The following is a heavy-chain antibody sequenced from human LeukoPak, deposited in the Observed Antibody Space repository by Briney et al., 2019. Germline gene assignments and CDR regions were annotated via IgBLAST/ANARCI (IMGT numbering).Heavy chain of an antibody. D-gene: IGHD6-13*01. CDR3: ARTSSLAAAIYYYMDV. CDR1: GGSISSHY. J-gene: IGHJ6*03. Sequence: SETLSLTCTVSGGSISSHYWSWIRQPPRKGLEWIGYIYYSGSTNYNPSLKSRVTISVDTSKNQFSLKLSSVTAADTAVYYCARTSSLAAAIYYYMDVWGKGTAVTVSS. V-gene: IGHV4-59*11. CDR2: IYYSGST.